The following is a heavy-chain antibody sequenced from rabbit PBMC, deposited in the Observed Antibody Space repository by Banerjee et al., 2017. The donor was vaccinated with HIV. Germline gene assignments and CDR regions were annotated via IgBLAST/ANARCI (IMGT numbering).Heavy chain of an antibody. J-gene: IGHJ4*01. CDR2: INTSSGNT. Sequence: QEQLVESGGGLVQPEGSLTLTCTASGFSFSSSYYMCWVRQAPGKGLDWIACINTSSGNTVYASWAKGRFTISRTSSTTVTLQMTSLTAADTATYFCVRGGYYTSGWKFNLWGPGTLVTVS. CDR1: GFSFSSSYY. CDR3: VRGGYYTSGWKFNL. V-gene: IGHV1S45*01. D-gene: IGHD4-1*01.